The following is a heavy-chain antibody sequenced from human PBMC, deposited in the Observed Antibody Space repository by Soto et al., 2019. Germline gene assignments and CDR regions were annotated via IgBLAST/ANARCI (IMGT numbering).Heavy chain of an antibody. Sequence: PGGSLRVSWAASEFTFSSDHMNWVRQAPGKGLEWISYISSSSSDIYYADSVKGRFTISRDNAKKSLYLQMNSLRAEDTAVYYCAPGSSWVLPTNWFDPWGQGTLVTVSS. CDR1: EFTFSSDH. J-gene: IGHJ5*02. CDR2: ISSSSSDI. V-gene: IGHV3-48*01. D-gene: IGHD6-13*01. CDR3: APGSSWVLPTNWFDP.